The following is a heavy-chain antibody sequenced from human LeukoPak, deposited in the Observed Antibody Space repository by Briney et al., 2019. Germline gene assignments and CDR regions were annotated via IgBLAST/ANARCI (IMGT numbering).Heavy chain of an antibody. CDR3: ARGYSYGASGFDY. CDR2: INSGSGYI. CDR1: GFTFSSYS. Sequence: GGSLRLSCAASGFTFSSYSMNWVRQAPGKGLEWVSSINSGSGYIYYADSVKGRFTISRDNAKNSLYLQMNSLRAEDTAVYYCARGYSYGASGFDYWGQGTLVTVPS. D-gene: IGHD5-18*01. J-gene: IGHJ4*02. V-gene: IGHV3-21*01.